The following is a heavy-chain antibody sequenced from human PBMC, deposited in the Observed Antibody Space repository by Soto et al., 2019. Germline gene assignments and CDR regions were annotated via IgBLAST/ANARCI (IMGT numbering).Heavy chain of an antibody. Sequence: PGESLKISCKGSGYSFTSYWIGWVRQMPGKGLEWMGIIYPGDSDTRYSPSFQGQVTISADKSISTAYLQWSSLKASDTAMYYCARLITGTYYYYYGMDVWGQGTTVTAP. CDR1: GYSFTSYW. CDR3: ARLITGTYYYYYGMDV. J-gene: IGHJ6*02. D-gene: IGHD1-20*01. V-gene: IGHV5-51*01. CDR2: IYPGDSDT.